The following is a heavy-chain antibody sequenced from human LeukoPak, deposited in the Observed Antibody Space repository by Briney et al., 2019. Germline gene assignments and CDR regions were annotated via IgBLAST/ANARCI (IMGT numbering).Heavy chain of an antibody. J-gene: IGHJ4*02. CDR2: IYGGGSA. V-gene: IGHV3-66*02. CDR1: RFTVSNNY. CDR3: ATTASGGHYNYFDH. Sequence: GGSLRLSCAASRFTVSNNYMSWVRQAPGKGLDCVSVIYGGGSAYYPDSVKGRFTISRDNSKNTLYLQMNSLRAEDTAVYYCATTASGGHYNYFDHWGQGTLVTVSS. D-gene: IGHD3-10*01.